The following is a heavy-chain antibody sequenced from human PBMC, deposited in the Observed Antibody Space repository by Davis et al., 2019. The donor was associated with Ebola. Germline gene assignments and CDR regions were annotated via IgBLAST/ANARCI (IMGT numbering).Heavy chain of an antibody. Sequence: GESLKISCAASGFTFSSYGMHWVRQAPGKGLEWVAVISYDGSNKYYADSVKGRFTISRDNSKNTLYLQMNSLRAEDTAVYYCAKTPGEILWFGEFYYWGQGTLVTVSS. CDR1: GFTFSSYG. J-gene: IGHJ4*02. CDR2: ISYDGSNK. V-gene: IGHV3-30*18. D-gene: IGHD3-10*01. CDR3: AKTPGEILWFGEFYY.